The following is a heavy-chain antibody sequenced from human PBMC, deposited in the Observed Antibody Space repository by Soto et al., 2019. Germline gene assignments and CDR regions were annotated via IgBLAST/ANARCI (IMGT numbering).Heavy chain of an antibody. Sequence: SQTLSLTCTVAGGSISSYYWSWIRQPPGKGLEWIGYIHHSGRTNYNPSLKSRVTMSADTSKNQFSLNLSSVTAADTAVYYCARQVSAMVTSPFDYYSVLDLWAQGHTVTVSS. CDR2: IHHSGRT. V-gene: IGHV4-59*08. CDR1: GGSISSYY. J-gene: IGHJ6*02. D-gene: IGHD5-18*01. CDR3: ARQVSAMVTSPFDYYSVLDL.